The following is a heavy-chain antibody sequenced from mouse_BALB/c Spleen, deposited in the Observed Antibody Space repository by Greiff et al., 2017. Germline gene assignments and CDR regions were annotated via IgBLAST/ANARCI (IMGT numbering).Heavy chain of an antibody. V-gene: IGHV5-6-2*01. Sequence: EVKLVESGGGLVKLGGSLKLSCAASGFTFSSYYMSWVRQTPEKRLELVAAINSNGGSTYYPDTVKGRFTISRDNAKNTLYLQMSSLKSEDTALYYCARQIYYDYDEPFAYWGQGTLVTVSA. CDR2: INSNGGST. J-gene: IGHJ3*01. CDR1: GFTFSSYY. CDR3: ARQIYYDYDEPFAY. D-gene: IGHD2-4*01.